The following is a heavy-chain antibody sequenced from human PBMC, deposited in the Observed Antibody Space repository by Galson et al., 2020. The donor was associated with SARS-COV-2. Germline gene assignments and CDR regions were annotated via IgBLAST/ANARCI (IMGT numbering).Heavy chain of an antibody. CDR3: ARFPRGYSSGWYLVDY. CDR1: GGSISSSTFY. D-gene: IGHD6-19*01. Sequence: SETLSLTCTVPGGSISSSTFYWGWIRQPPGKGLEWIGSISFAGSTYYNPSLKTRVTISLDTSKNQFSLNLYSMTAADAAVYYCARFPRGYSSGWYLVDYWGQGTLVTVSS. J-gene: IGHJ4*02. CDR2: ISFAGST. V-gene: IGHV4-39*07.